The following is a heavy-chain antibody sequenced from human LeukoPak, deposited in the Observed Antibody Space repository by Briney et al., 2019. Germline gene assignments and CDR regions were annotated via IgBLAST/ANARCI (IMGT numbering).Heavy chain of an antibody. CDR3: ARGRWEIADY. D-gene: IGHD1-26*01. CDR1: GESFSGYY. CDR2: INHSGST. J-gene: IGHJ4*02. V-gene: IGHV4-34*01. Sequence: SETLSLTCAVYGESFSGYYWSWIRQPPGKGLEWIGEINHSGSTNYNPSLKSRITISVDMSKNQFSLKLGSVTAADTAVCYCARGRWEIADYWGQGTLVTVSS.